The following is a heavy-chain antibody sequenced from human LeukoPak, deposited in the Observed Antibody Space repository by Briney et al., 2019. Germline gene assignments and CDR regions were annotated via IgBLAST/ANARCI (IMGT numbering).Heavy chain of an antibody. Sequence: PGGSLILCCAASGFTFSSYEMNWVRQAPGKGLEWVANIKRDGSEKYYVDSVKGRFTISRDNAKNSLYLQMNSLRAEEAAVYYCARGYGESIHLDLGGQGPLVTVSS. CDR3: ARGYGESIHLDL. D-gene: IGHD4-17*01. J-gene: IGHJ5*02. V-gene: IGHV3-7*04. CDR2: IKRDGSEK. CDR1: GFTFSSYE.